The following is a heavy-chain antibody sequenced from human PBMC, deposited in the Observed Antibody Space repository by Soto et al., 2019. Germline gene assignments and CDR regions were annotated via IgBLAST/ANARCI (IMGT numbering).Heavy chain of an antibody. CDR2: ISYDGSNK. Sequence: GGSLRLSCAASGFTFSSYGMHWVRQAPGKGLEWVAVISYDGSNKYYADSVKGRFTISRDNSKNTLYLQMNSLRAEDTAVYYCAKTYYDYVWGSYRPPLSGMDVWGQGTTVTVS. V-gene: IGHV3-30*18. CDR1: GFTFSSYG. J-gene: IGHJ6*02. CDR3: AKTYYDYVWGSYRPPLSGMDV. D-gene: IGHD3-16*02.